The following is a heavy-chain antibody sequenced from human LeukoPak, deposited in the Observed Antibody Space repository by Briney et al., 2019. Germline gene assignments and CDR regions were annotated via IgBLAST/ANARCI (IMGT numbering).Heavy chain of an antibody. CDR2: IYTSGSN. V-gene: IGHV4-4*09. D-gene: IGHD6-19*01. CDR3: ARQKAGNCFDH. CDR1: GGSISSDY. Sequence: PSETLSLTCTVSGGSISSDYWSWIRQPPGRGLEWIGYIYTSGSNHYNPSLKSRVTISGDTSKNQFSLKLSSLTAADTAVYYCARQKAGNCFDHWGQGTPVTVSS. J-gene: IGHJ5*02.